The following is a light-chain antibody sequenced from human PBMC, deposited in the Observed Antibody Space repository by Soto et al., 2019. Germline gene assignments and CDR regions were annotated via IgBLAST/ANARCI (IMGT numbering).Light chain of an antibody. Sequence: DIQMTQSPSSLSASVGDRVTITCRESQSISSYLNWYQQTPGKAPKLLIYAASSLQSGVPSRFSGSGSGTDFTLTISSLQPEDFATYYCQQSYSTPSITFGQGTRLEIK. J-gene: IGKJ5*01. V-gene: IGKV1-39*01. CDR1: QSISSY. CDR3: QQSYSTPSIT. CDR2: AAS.